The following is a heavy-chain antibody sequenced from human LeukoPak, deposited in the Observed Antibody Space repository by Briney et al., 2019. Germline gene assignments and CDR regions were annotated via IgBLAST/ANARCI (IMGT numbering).Heavy chain of an antibody. J-gene: IGHJ4*02. Sequence: GGSLRLSCAASRYPLSIYPVHWVRHAPGEGLVWVAVISYDGNNKYYAHSVKGRFTLSRDNSKNTLYLQMNSLRAEDTAVYYCGRDGGRCSQAGFDYWGQGTLVTVSS. CDR3: GRDGGRCSQAGFDY. CDR1: RYPLSIYP. D-gene: IGHD1-14*01. CDR2: ISYDGNNK. V-gene: IGHV3-30-3*01.